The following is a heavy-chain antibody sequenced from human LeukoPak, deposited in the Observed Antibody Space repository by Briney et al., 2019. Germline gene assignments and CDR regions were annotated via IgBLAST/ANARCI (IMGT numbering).Heavy chain of an antibody. CDR1: GGSISSYY. J-gene: IGHJ4*02. CDR2: IYYSGST. V-gene: IGHV4-59*01. CDR3: TRGPFYYDSSGYYPSGYYFDY. D-gene: IGHD3-22*01. Sequence: PSETLSLTCTVSGGSISSYYWSWIRQPPGKGLEWIGYIYYSGSTNYNPSLKSRVTISVDTSKNQFSLKLSSVTAADTAVYYCTRGPFYYDSSGYYPSGYYFDYWGQGTLVTVSS.